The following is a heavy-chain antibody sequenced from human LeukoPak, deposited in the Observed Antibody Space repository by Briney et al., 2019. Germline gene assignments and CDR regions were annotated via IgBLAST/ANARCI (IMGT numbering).Heavy chain of an antibody. J-gene: IGHJ5*02. Sequence: SETLSLTCTVSGGSISSYYWSWIRQPAGKGLEWIGRIYTSGSTNYNPSLKSRVTMSVDTSKNQFPLKLSSVTAADTAVYYCARSPQPADIVVVPAATPNAWGDWFDPWGQGTLVTVSS. V-gene: IGHV4-4*07. CDR2: IYTSGST. D-gene: IGHD2-2*01. CDR3: ARSPQPADIVVVPAATPNAWGDWFDP. CDR1: GGSISSYY.